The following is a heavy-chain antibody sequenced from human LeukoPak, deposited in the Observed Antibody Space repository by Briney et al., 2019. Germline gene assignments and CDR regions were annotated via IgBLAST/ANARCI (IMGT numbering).Heavy chain of an antibody. D-gene: IGHD1-26*01. J-gene: IGHJ4*01. CDR1: GFIFSDYY. V-gene: IGHV3-11*01. CDR2: ISSGANSI. Sequence: PGGSLRLSCAASGFIFSDYYMSCFRQAPGKGLEWISFISSGANSIYYADSVKGRFTISRDNAKNSLYLQMNSLRVDDTAVYYCVRRASSSYWGRETLVTVSS. CDR3: VRRASSSY.